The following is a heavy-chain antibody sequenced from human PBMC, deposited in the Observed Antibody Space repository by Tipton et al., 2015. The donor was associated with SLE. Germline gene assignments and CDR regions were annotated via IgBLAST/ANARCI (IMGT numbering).Heavy chain of an antibody. D-gene: IGHD6-6*01. V-gene: IGHV4-59*12. Sequence: TLSLTCTVSGGPTNSYYWGWIRQPPGKGLEWIGYIYYTGSTSYNPSLESRATISVDKSKNQFSLKLSSVTAADTAVYYCARVRIVARRGDDAFDIWGQGTMVTVSS. CDR3: ARVRIVARRGDDAFDI. CDR2: IYYTGST. J-gene: IGHJ3*02. CDR1: GGPTNSYY.